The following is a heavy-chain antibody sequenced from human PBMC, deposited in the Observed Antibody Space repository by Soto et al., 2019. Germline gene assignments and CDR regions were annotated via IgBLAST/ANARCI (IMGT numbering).Heavy chain of an antibody. J-gene: IGHJ4*02. CDR1: GYTFTNFG. CDR2: ISAYNGNT. Sequence: QVQLVQSGAEVKKPGASVKVSCKASGYTFTNFGISWVRQAPGQGLEWMGWISAYNGNTNYAQNFQGRVTMTTDTPTSTAYMVLSSLRSDDTGLYYCARGGTPLDYWGQGTLVTVSS. D-gene: IGHD3-16*01. V-gene: IGHV1-18*01. CDR3: ARGGTPLDY.